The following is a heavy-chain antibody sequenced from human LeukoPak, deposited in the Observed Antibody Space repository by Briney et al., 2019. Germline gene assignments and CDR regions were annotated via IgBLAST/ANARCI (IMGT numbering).Heavy chain of an antibody. CDR1: GFTFTSYG. Sequence: GGSLRLSCAASGFTFTSYGMHWVRQSPGKGLEWVAPITYDGYYKYYSDSVKGRFTISSDTSKNTLYLQMNSLRAEDTAVYYCARDLSPVVRASPMGCWGQGTLVTVSS. CDR3: ARDLSPVVRASPMGC. V-gene: IGHV3-30*03. J-gene: IGHJ4*02. CDR2: ITYDGYYK. D-gene: IGHD3-10*01.